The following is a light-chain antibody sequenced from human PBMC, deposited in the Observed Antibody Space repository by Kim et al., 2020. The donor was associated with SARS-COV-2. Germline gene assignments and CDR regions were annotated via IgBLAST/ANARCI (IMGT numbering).Light chain of an antibody. CDR2: GDT. Sequence: SYELTQPLSVSVALGQTARITCGGNNVGTKDVHWYQQKPDQAPVLVIYGDTNRRPGIPERFSGSSSGNTATLTISRAQVGDEADYYCQLWDSSTAVFGGG. V-gene: IGLV3-9*01. J-gene: IGLJ3*02. CDR3: QLWDSSTAV. CDR1: NVGTKD.